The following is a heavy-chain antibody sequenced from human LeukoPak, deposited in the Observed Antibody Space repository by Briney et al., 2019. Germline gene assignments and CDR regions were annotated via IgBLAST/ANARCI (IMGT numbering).Heavy chain of an antibody. D-gene: IGHD4-17*01. CDR2: IIPIFGTA. CDR1: GGTFSSYA. V-gene: IGHV1-69*05. CDR3: ARDLVMAYGDYLRSDY. Sequence: GASVKVSCKASGGTFSSYAISWVRQAPGQGLEWMGRIIPIFGTANYAQKFQGRVTITTDESTSTAYMELSSLRSEGTAVYYCARDLVMAYGDYLRSDYWGQGTLVTVSS. J-gene: IGHJ4*02.